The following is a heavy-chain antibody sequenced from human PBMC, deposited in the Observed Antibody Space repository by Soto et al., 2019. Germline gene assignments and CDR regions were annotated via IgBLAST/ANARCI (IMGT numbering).Heavy chain of an antibody. V-gene: IGHV3-23*01. D-gene: IGHD2-2*01. J-gene: IGHJ4*02. Sequence: EVQLLESGGDLVQPGGSLRLSCAASGFTFSSYGMSWVRQAPGKGPEWVSSISDSGGSTYYADSVKGRFTVSRDNSKNTLFLQMNSLRAEDTDVYYCAKSRGGSTSRTADFWGQGTLVTVSS. CDR1: GFTFSSYG. CDR2: ISDSGGST. CDR3: AKSRGGSTSRTADF.